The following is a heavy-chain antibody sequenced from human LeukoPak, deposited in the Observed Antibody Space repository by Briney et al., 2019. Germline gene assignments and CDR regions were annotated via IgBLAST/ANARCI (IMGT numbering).Heavy chain of an antibody. Sequence: GGSLRLSCSAPGFTLTTYSMHWVRQAPGKGLEYVSSITSDGTGTYYADSVKGRFTISRDNSMNTLYLQMSSLRAEDTAVYYCVRLSGGYYYDYWGQGTLVTVSS. CDR2: ITSDGTGT. CDR3: VRLSGGYYYDY. J-gene: IGHJ4*02. CDR1: GFTLTTYS. V-gene: IGHV3-64D*09. D-gene: IGHD3-22*01.